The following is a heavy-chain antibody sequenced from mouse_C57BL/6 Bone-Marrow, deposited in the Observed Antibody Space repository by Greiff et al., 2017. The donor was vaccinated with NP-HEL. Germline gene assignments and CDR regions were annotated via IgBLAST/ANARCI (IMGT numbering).Heavy chain of an antibody. Sequence: VQLQQPGAELVKPGASVKLSCKASGYTFTSYWMHWVKQRPGQGLEWIGMIHPNSGSTNYNEKFKSKATLTVDKSSSTAYMQLSSLTSEDSAVYYCARSAGYGSSHYAMDYWGQGTSVTVSS. CDR3: ARSAGYGSSHYAMDY. J-gene: IGHJ4*01. V-gene: IGHV1-64*01. CDR1: GYTFTSYW. CDR2: IHPNSGST. D-gene: IGHD1-1*01.